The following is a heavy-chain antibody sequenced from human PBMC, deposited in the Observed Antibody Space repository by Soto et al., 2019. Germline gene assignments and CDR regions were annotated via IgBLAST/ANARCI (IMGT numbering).Heavy chain of an antibody. Sequence: LLVESGGGIVQPGGSLRLSCVASGFTFSHAWMDWVRQAPGKGLEWVGRIKSISDGETTNYAASVAGRFTISRDDSKNTLFLHVNSLKIEDTGVYYCTRRIAVAGTYYFDYWGQGTLVTVSA. V-gene: IGHV3-15*07. CDR3: TRRIAVAGTYYFDY. CDR1: GFTFSHAW. CDR2: IKSISDGETT. J-gene: IGHJ4*02. D-gene: IGHD6-19*01.